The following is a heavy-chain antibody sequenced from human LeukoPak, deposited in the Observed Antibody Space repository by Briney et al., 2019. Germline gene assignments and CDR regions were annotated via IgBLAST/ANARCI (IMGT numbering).Heavy chain of an antibody. CDR3: AREDKWYFDL. CDR1: GFTFSDYY. CDR2: ISTLSSST. V-gene: IGHV3-11*05. Sequence: GGSLRLSCAAFGFTFSDYYMTWIRQAPRKGLEWVSYISTLSSSTDYADSVKGRFTISRNNAKNSLYLQMNSLRAEDTAVYYCAREDKWYFDLWGRGTLVTVSS. J-gene: IGHJ2*01.